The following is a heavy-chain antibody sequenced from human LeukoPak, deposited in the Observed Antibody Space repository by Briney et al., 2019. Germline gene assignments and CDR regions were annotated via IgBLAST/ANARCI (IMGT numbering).Heavy chain of an antibody. D-gene: IGHD1-1*01. CDR1: GFTFDDYT. J-gene: IGHJ4*02. Sequence: GGSLRLSCAASGFTFDDYTMHWVRQAPGKGLEWVSLISWDGGTTYYADSVKGLFTISRDNSRNSLFLQMNSLRTEDTALYYCARDIAVPATGLDYWGQGTLVTVSS. V-gene: IGHV3-43*01. CDR3: ARDIAVPATGLDY. CDR2: ISWDGGTT.